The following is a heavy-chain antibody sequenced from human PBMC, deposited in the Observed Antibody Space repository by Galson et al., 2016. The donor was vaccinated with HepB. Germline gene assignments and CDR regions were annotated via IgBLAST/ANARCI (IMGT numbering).Heavy chain of an antibody. D-gene: IGHD7-27*01. Sequence: TLSLTCTVSGGSISNGSYYWSWIRQHPGKGLEWIGYIYNSGSIYLNPSLKSRVSISVDTSMNQFSLKLSSVTAADTAMYYCVGMKHVRFDPWGQGTPVTVSS. CDR1: GGSISNGSYY. CDR3: VGMKHVRFDP. V-gene: IGHV4-31*03. J-gene: IGHJ5*02. CDR2: IYNSGSI.